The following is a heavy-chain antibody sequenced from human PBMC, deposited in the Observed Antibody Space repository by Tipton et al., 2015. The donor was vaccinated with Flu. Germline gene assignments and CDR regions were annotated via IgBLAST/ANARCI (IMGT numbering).Heavy chain of an antibody. CDR3: ARDANRRTRVDY. Sequence: LRLSCAASGFTFSDHYMSWIRQAPGKGLEWVSYMSRSGSTIYYADSVKGRFTISRDNAKNSLYLQMNSLRAEDTAMYYCARDANRRTRVDYWGQGTLVTVSS. J-gene: IGHJ4*02. CDR2: MSRSGSTI. V-gene: IGHV3-11*01. D-gene: IGHD2-2*01. CDR1: GFTFSDHY.